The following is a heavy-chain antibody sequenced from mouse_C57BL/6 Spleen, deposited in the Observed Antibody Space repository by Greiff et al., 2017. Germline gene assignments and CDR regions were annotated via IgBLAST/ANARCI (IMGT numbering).Heavy chain of an antibody. CDR2: IDPSDSYT. D-gene: IGHD2-1*01. CDR1: GYTFTSYW. Sequence: VQLQQPGAELVRPGTSVKLSCKASGYTFTSYWMPWVKQRPGQGLEWIGVIDPSDSYTNYNQKFKGKATLTVDTSSSTAYMQLSSLTSEDSAVYYCARSGDYGKGDYWGQGTTLTVSS. V-gene: IGHV1-59*01. CDR3: ARSGDYGKGDY. J-gene: IGHJ2*01.